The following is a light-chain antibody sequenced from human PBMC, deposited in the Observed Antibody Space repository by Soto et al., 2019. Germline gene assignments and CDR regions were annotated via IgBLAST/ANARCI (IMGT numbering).Light chain of an antibody. CDR1: SGSIVSNF. CDR2: GDH. CDR3: RSYDSRNWV. V-gene: IGLV6-57*04. Sequence: NFMLTQPHSVSESPGKTVTISCTRSSGSIVSNFVQKYQQRPGSAPTTVICGDHERPSGVPDRLSGSVDFFFNSVPLPISGLKTEDEADYLCRSYDSRNWVFGGGTQLTVL. J-gene: IGLJ7*01.